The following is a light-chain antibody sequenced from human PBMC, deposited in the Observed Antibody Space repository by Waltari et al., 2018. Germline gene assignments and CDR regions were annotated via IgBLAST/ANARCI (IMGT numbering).Light chain of an antibody. CDR2: DAS. CDR1: QSVGSY. Sequence: EIVLTQSPATLSLSPGERATLSCRAGQSVGSYLSWYQQKPGQAPRLLIFDASNRAPGIPARFSGSGSGTDFTLTISSLEPEDFALYYCQHYYNNPRTFGQGTKVEIK. J-gene: IGKJ2*01. V-gene: IGKV3-11*01. CDR3: QHYYNNPRT.